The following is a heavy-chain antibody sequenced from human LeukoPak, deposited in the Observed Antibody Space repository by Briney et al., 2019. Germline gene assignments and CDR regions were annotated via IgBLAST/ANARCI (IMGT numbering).Heavy chain of an antibody. CDR1: GGSISSDTSH. J-gene: IGHJ4*02. CDR3: GRTWGYYFDY. V-gene: IGHV4-39*07. D-gene: IGHD3-16*01. CDR2: IHYTGRT. Sequence: PSETLSLTCTVSGGSISSDTSHWGWIRQPPGKGLEWIGSIHYTGRTYYNPSLKSRVTISVETSKSQFSLKLPSVTAADTAVYYCGRTWGYYFDYWGQGTLVTVSS.